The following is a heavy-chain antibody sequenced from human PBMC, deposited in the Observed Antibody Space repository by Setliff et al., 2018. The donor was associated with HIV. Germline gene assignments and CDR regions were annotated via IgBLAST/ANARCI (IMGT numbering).Heavy chain of an antibody. CDR2: IHFGGHT. CDR3: ARPSLRIGGGAIFDD. V-gene: IGHV4-39*01. Sequence: SETLSLTCTVSGDSFSGTSYYWGWIRQPPGKGLEWIASIHFGGHTWYNQSLRSRVTIGVDTSKNQFSLKLRSVTAADTAVYYCARPSLRIGGGAIFDDWGQGTLVTVSS. CDR1: GDSFSGTSYY. D-gene: IGHD3-3*01. J-gene: IGHJ4*02.